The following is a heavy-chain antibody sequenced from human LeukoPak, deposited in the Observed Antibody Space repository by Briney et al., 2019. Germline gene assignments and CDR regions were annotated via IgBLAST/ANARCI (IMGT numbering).Heavy chain of an antibody. D-gene: IGHD1-26*01. CDR3: AREGIVGATPLDY. Sequence: PGGSLRLSCAASGFALSKYWMSWVRQAPGKGLEWVSVIYSGGSTYYADSVKGRFTISRDNSKNTLYLQMNSLRAEDTAVYYCAREGIVGATPLDYWGQGTLVTVSS. CDR1: GFALSKYW. J-gene: IGHJ4*02. CDR2: IYSGGST. V-gene: IGHV3-66*02.